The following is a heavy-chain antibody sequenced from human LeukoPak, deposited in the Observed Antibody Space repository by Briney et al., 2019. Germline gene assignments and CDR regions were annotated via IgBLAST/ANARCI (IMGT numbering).Heavy chain of an antibody. Sequence: GGSLRLSCAASGFTFSSYAMHWVRQAPGKWLEWVAVISYDGSNKYYADSVKGRFTISRDNSKNTLYLQMNSLRAEDTAVYYCARDNYDSSGYYHHWFDPWGQGTLVTVSS. CDR1: GFTFSSYA. CDR3: ARDNYDSSGYYHHWFDP. D-gene: IGHD3-22*01. J-gene: IGHJ5*02. V-gene: IGHV3-30*04. CDR2: ISYDGSNK.